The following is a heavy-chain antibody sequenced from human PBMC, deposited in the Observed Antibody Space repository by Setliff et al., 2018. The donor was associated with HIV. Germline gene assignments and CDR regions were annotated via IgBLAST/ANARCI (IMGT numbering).Heavy chain of an antibody. V-gene: IGHV4-34*01. CDR2: INHSGST. J-gene: IGHJ4*02. Sequence: SETLSLTCAVYGGSFSTYSWTWIRQPPGKGLEWIGEINHSGSTNYNPSLKSRVTISVDTSKNQLSLKLTSVTAADTAVYYCARTWQQRSYYFDYWGQGSLVTVSS. CDR3: ARTWQQRSYYFDY. CDR1: GGSFSTYS. D-gene: IGHD6-13*01.